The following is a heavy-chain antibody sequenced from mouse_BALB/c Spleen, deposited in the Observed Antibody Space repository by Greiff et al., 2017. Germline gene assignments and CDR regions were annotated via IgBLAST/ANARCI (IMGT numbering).Heavy chain of an antibody. D-gene: IGHD2-3*01. CDR3: AREGDDGYWFAY. CDR2: ISYDGSN. J-gene: IGHJ3*01. Sequence: EVQVVESGPGLVKPSQSLSLTCSVTGYSITSGYYWNWIRQFPGNKLEWMGYISYDGSNNYNPSLKNRISITRDTSKNQFFLKLNSVTTEDTATYYCAREGDDGYWFAYWGQGTLVTVSA. CDR1: GYSITSGYY. V-gene: IGHV3-6*02.